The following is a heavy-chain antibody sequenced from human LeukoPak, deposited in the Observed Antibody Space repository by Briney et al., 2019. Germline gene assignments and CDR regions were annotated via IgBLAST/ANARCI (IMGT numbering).Heavy chain of an antibody. CDR3: AKDYLDRSGYHPEYFQH. CDR2: INGGGSST. J-gene: IGHJ1*01. Sequence: GGSLRLSCAASRFNFSSYAMSWVRQAPGKGLEWVSRINGGGSSTYYADSVKGRFTISRDNSKNTLYLQMNSLRAEDTAVYFCAKDYLDRSGYHPEYFQHWGQGTLVTVSS. CDR1: RFNFSSYA. V-gene: IGHV3-23*01. D-gene: IGHD3-22*01.